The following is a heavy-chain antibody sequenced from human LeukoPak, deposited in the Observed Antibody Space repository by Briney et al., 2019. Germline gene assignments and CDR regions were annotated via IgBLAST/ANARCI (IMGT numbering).Heavy chain of an antibody. V-gene: IGHV1-18*01. CDR1: GYTFTSYG. CDR2: ISAYNGNT. J-gene: IGHJ6*02. Sequence: ASVKVSCKASGYTFTSYGISWVRQAPGQGLEWMGWISAYNGNTNYAQKLQGRVTMTTDTSTSTAYMELRSLRSDDTAVYYCARDVRQQHAPGYYYYGMDVWGQGTTVTVSS. D-gene: IGHD6-13*01. CDR3: ARDVRQQHAPGYYYYGMDV.